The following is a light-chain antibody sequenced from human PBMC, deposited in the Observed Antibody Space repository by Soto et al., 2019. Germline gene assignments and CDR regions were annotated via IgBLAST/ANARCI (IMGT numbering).Light chain of an antibody. CDR1: QSISSW. V-gene: IGKV1-5*01. J-gene: IGKJ2*01. Sequence: DIQMTQSPSTLSASLGDRVTITCRASQSISSWLAWYQQKPGKAPKLLIYDASSLESGVPSRFSGSGSGTEFTLTISSLQPDDFATYYCQQYNSYPRYTFGQGTKLEIK. CDR3: QQYNSYPRYT. CDR2: DAS.